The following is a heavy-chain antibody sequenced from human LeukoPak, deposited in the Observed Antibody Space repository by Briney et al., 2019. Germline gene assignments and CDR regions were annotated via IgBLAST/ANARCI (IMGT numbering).Heavy chain of an antibody. CDR3: AKGGRTTVNTPLDY. J-gene: IGHJ4*02. V-gene: IGHV3-23*01. CDR2: ISGSGGST. D-gene: IGHD4-11*01. CDR1: GFTFSIYA. Sequence: PGGSLRLSCAASGFTFSIYAISWVRQAPGRGLEWVSGISGSGGSTYYVDSVKGRFTISRENSESTLYLQMNSLRVEDTAVYYCAKGGRTTVNTPLDYWGQGTLVTVSS.